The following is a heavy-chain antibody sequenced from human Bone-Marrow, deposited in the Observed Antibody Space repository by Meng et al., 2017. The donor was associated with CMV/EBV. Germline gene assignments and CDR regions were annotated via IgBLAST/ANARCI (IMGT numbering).Heavy chain of an antibody. CDR3: ASGYNWNYWDWFDP. CDR2: INHSGST. CDR1: GGSFSGYS. D-gene: IGHD1-7*01. J-gene: IGHJ5*02. V-gene: IGHV4-34*01. Sequence: VYGGSFSGYSWSWIRQPPGKGLEWIGEINHSGSTNYNPSLKSRVTISVDTSKNQFSLKLSSVTAADTAVYYCASGYNWNYWDWFDPWGQGTLVTVSS.